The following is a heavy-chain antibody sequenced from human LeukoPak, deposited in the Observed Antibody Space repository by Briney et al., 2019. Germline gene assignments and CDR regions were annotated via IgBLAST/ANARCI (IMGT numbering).Heavy chain of an antibody. D-gene: IGHD5-24*01. CDR1: RLIFHILL. CDR3: VRGDGRDY. Sequence: PGGSPVLLRGGFRLIFHILLLNWVPQARGKGLEGVSSISSSSSNPHYADSVKGRFIISRDNAKNSLYMQMNSLSAEDTAVYYCVRGDGRDYWGQGTLVTVSS. CDR2: ISSSSSNP. J-gene: IGHJ4*02. V-gene: IGHV3-21*01.